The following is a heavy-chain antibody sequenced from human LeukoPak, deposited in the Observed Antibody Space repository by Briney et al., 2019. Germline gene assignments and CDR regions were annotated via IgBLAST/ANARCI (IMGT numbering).Heavy chain of an antibody. V-gene: IGHV3-33*01. CDR2: IWYDGSNK. D-gene: IGHD3-22*01. Sequence: PGRSLRLSCAASGFTFSSYGMHWVRQAPGEGPEWVAVIWYDGSNKYYADSVKGRFTISRDNSKNTLYLQMNSLRAEDTAVYYCARDGGVYDSSGYLVDPWGQGTLVTVSS. CDR1: GFTFSSYG. J-gene: IGHJ5*02. CDR3: ARDGGVYDSSGYLVDP.